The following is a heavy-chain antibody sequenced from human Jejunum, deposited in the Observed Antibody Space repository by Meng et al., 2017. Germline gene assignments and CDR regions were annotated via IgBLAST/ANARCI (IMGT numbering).Heavy chain of an antibody. Sequence: ASVKVSCKASGYTFTGYYIHWVRQAPGQGLEWMGWINPKTGDTKYAQKFQGRVTMTRDTSLSTAYMELSRLTSDDTAVHYCARAWACYGGSCLSDKWGQGKRVTGYS. CDR3: ARAWACYGGSCLSDK. J-gene: IGHJ4*02. CDR2: INPKTGDT. CDR1: GYTFTGYY. D-gene: IGHD2-15*01. V-gene: IGHV1-2*02.